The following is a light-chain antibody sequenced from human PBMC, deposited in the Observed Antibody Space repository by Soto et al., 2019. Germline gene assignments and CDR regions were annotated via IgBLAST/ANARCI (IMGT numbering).Light chain of an antibody. J-gene: IGKJ1*01. CDR2: HAS. CDR1: QSISNR. V-gene: IGKV1-5*01. Sequence: DIQMTQSPSTLPASVGDIVTITCRASQSISNRLAWYQQKPGTAPKLLIYHASTLESGVPSRFSGSGSGTEFTLTISSLQPDDFATYYCQQYMSYSFGQGTKVDIK. CDR3: QQYMSYS.